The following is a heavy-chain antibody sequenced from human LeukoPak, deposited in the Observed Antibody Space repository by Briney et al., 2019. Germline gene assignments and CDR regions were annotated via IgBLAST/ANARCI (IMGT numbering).Heavy chain of an antibody. CDR1: GFTSSSYA. V-gene: IGHV3-23*01. J-gene: IGHJ4*02. CDR3: AKDAQGITMIVVVIVYFDY. D-gene: IGHD3-22*01. Sequence: PGGSLRLSCAASGFTSSSYAMSWVRQAPGKGLEWVSAISGSGGSTYYADSVKGRFTISRDNSKNTLYLQMNSLRAEDTAVYYCAKDAQGITMIVVVIVYFDYWGQGTLVTVSS. CDR2: ISGSGGST.